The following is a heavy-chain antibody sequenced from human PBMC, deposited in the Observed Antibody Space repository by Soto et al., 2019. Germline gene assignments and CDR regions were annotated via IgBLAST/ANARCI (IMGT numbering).Heavy chain of an antibody. J-gene: IGHJ4*02. CDR2: IYASGST. Sequence: SETLSLTCSVSGGSISPYYWSWIRQPAGKGLEWIGRIYASGSTNYNPSLKSRDTMSVATSKNQFSLKLTSVTAADTATYYCARGGMVIIPTATAFDYWGQGTLVTVSS. CDR1: GGSISPYY. CDR3: ARGGMVIIPTATAFDY. D-gene: IGHD1-1*01. V-gene: IGHV4-4*07.